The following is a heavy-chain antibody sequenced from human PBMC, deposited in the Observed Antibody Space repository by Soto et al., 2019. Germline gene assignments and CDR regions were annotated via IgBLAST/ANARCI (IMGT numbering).Heavy chain of an antibody. V-gene: IGHV1-18*01. CDR1: GYTFTSYG. Sequence: ASVKVSCKASGYTFTSYGISWVRQAPGQGLEWMGWISAYNGNTNYAQKLQGRVTMTTDTSTSTAYMELRSLRSDDTAVYYCAREVTQWLSDYYYYMDVWGKGTTVTVSS. CDR3: AREVTQWLSDYYYYMDV. J-gene: IGHJ6*03. D-gene: IGHD6-19*01. CDR2: ISAYNGNT.